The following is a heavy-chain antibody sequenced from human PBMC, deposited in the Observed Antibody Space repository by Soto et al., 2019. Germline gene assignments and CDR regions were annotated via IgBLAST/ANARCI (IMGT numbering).Heavy chain of an antibody. CDR1: GGSISSSSYY. CDR2: IYYSGGT. J-gene: IGHJ6*01. V-gene: IGHV4-39*01. CDR3: AGPPGYRDGYMDYYSGTNV. D-gene: IGHD5-18*01. Sequence: SETLSLTCTVSGGSISSSSYYWGWIRQPPGKGLEWIGSIYYSGGTYYNPSLKSRGTISVDTSKNQCSLNLSSGTAADTAVYCCAGPPGYRDGYMDYYSGTNVWAQG.